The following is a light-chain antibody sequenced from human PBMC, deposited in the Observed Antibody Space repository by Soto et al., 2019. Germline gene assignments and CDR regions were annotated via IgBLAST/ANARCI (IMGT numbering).Light chain of an antibody. CDR2: AAS. CDR1: QGISND. J-gene: IGKJ1*01. V-gene: IGKV1-17*01. Sequence: DIQMTQSPSSLRASVGDRVSITXRASQGISNDSGWFQQPPRKAPXXLIHAASSLEGGVPSSLSGSASGTEFPLTISSLTPDDFATYYCQQHQSYSTFGQGTKVDIK. CDR3: QQHQSYST.